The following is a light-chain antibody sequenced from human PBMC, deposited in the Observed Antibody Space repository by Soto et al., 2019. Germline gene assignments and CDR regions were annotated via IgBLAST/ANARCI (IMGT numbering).Light chain of an antibody. Sequence: QSVLTQPASVSGSPGQSITISCTGTSSDVGSYNLVSWYQQHPGKAPKLMIYEVSKRPSGVSNRFSGSKSGNTASLTISGLQSEDEAEYYCCFFAGTSYVFVTGTKLTVL. V-gene: IGLV2-23*02. J-gene: IGLJ1*01. CDR2: EVS. CDR1: SSDVGSYNL. CDR3: CFFAGTSYV.